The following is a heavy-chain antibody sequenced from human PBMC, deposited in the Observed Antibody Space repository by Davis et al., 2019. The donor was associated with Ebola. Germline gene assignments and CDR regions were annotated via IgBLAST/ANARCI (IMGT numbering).Heavy chain of an antibody. J-gene: IGHJ3*01. D-gene: IGHD6-13*01. Sequence: GESLKISCAASGFTFSNYWMHWVRQGPGKGLVWVSRIHSDGSVISYADSVKGRFTISRDNAKNTLYLQMNSLRAEDAGVYYCAAIAVTGTAGAFDFWGQGKMVTVSS. V-gene: IGHV3-74*01. CDR3: AAIAVTGTAGAFDF. CDR1: GFTFSNYW. CDR2: IHSDGSVI.